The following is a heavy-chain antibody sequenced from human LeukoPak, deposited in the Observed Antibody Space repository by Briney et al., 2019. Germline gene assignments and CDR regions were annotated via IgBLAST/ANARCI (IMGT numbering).Heavy chain of an antibody. CDR2: IYYSGST. Sequence: PSETLSLTCTVSGGSISSRSYYWGWIRQPPGEGLEWIGSIYYSGSTYYNPSLKSRVTISVDTSKNQFSLKLSSVTAADTAVYYCARLVRGVIIVGYFDYWGQGTLVTVSS. CDR3: ARLVRGVIIVGYFDY. J-gene: IGHJ4*02. CDR1: GGSISSRSYY. D-gene: IGHD3-10*02. V-gene: IGHV4-39*01.